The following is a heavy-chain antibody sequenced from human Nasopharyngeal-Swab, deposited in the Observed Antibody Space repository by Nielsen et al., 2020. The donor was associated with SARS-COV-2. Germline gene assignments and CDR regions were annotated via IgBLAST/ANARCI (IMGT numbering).Heavy chain of an antibody. J-gene: IGHJ5*01. CDR2: IFYSGST. CDR1: GGSISCYY. Sequence: SETLSLTCTVPGGSISCYYWSWIRQPPGKGLEWIGPIFYSGSTTYNPSLRSRVTISVDTSKNQFSLRLSSVTAADTAVYFCARRGNSYGGNWFDSWGLGSLVVVSS. D-gene: IGHD2/OR15-2a*01. CDR3: ARRGNSYGGNWFDS. V-gene: IGHV4-59*01.